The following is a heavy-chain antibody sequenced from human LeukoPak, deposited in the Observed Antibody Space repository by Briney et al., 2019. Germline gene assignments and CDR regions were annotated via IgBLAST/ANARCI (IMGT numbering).Heavy chain of an antibody. CDR1: GFTFSSYA. V-gene: IGHV3-23*01. CDR2: ISGSGGIT. CDR3: AKDFESPRLFGVVIIFSGQNYFDY. Sequence: GGSLRLSCAASGFTFSSYAMSWVRQAPGKGLEGVSAISGSGGITYYADSVKGRFTISRDNSKNPLCLQMNSLRAEDTAVYYCAKDFESPRLFGVVIIFSGQNYFDYWGQGTLVTVSS. J-gene: IGHJ4*02. D-gene: IGHD3-3*01.